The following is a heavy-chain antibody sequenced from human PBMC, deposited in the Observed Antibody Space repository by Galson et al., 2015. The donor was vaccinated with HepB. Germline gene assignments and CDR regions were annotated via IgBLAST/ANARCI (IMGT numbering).Heavy chain of an antibody. CDR3: ARKSFDYYDSRGPLDY. CDR2: ISSSGSTI. D-gene: IGHD3-22*01. V-gene: IGHV3-11*01. J-gene: IGHJ4*02. CDR1: GFTFSDYY. Sequence: SLRLSCAASGFTFSDYYMSWIRQAPGKGLEWVSYISSSGSTIYYADSVKGRFTISRDNAKNSLYLQMNSLRAEVTAVYYCARKSFDYYDSRGPLDYWGQGTLVTVSS.